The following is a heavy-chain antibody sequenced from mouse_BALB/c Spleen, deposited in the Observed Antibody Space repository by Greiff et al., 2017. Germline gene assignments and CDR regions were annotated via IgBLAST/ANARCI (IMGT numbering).Heavy chain of an antibody. J-gene: IGHJ2*01. D-gene: IGHD1-1*01. CDR3: ARSTTTCFDY. CDR1: GFTFSSFG. Sequence: DVKLVESGGGLVQPGGSRKLSCAASGFTFSSFGMHWVRQAPEKGLEWVAYISSGSSTIYYADTVKGRFTISRDNPKNTLFLQMTSLRSEDTAMYYCARSTTTCFDYWGQGTTLTVSS. V-gene: IGHV5-17*02. CDR2: ISSGSSTI.